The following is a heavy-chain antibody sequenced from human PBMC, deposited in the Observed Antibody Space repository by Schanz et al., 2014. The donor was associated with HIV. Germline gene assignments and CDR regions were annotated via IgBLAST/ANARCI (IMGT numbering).Heavy chain of an antibody. D-gene: IGHD3-22*01. CDR1: GFTFDSYG. Sequence: QEQLVASGGGVVQPGRSLRLSCAASGFTFDSYGIHWVRQAPGKGLEWVAVISYDGSNKKYADSVKGRFTISRDNSKNTVYLQAKSLRPEDTAVYYCAKDRNQYDSRYIGKGNYYYYYGMDVWGQGTTVTVSS. CDR3: AKDRNQYDSRYIGKGNYYYYYGMDV. CDR2: ISYDGSNK. V-gene: IGHV3-30*18. J-gene: IGHJ6*02.